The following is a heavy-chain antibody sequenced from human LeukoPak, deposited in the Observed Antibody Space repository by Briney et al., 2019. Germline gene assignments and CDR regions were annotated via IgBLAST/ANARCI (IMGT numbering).Heavy chain of an antibody. CDR3: AGAVAGSFDY. J-gene: IGHJ4*02. D-gene: IGHD6-19*01. Sequence: GSLRLSCAASGFTFSTYWMNWVRQAPGKGLEWVSYIRSSSSTIYYADSVKGRFTISRDNAKNSVYLQMNSLRDEDTAVYYCAGAVAGSFDYWGQGTLVTVSS. V-gene: IGHV3-48*02. CDR1: GFTFSTYW. CDR2: IRSSSSTI.